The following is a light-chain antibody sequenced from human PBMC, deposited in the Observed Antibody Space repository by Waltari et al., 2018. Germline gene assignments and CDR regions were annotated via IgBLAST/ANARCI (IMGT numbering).Light chain of an antibody. V-gene: IGKV1-9*01. CDR1: QGISSY. CDR3: QQLNSYPIT. CDR2: GTS. Sequence: DIQLTQSPSFLSASVGDRVPITCRASQGISSYLAWYQQKPGKAPNLLIYGTSTLQSGVPSRFSGSGSGTEFTLTISSLQPEDFATYYCQQLNSYPITFGQGTRLEIK. J-gene: IGKJ5*01.